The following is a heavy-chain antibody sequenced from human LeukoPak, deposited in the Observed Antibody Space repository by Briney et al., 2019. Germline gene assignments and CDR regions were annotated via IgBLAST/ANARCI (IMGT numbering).Heavy chain of an antibody. Sequence: PGGSLRLSCEGSGFTFGSYGMNWVRQTPGKGLEWVSSITSRSSHIYYRDSVKGRFTITRDNAKNSLYLQMNSLRAEDTAVYYCVRDLSRSSGTYSPPYFDYWGQGTLVTVSS. CDR1: GFTFGSYG. D-gene: IGHD1-26*01. CDR3: VRDLSRSSGTYSPPYFDY. J-gene: IGHJ4*02. V-gene: IGHV3-21*01. CDR2: ITSRSSHI.